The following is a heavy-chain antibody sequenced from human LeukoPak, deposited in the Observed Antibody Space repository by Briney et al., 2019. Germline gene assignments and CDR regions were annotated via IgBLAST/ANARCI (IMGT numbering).Heavy chain of an antibody. CDR2: ISASGGST. V-gene: IGHV3-23*01. CDR3: AKRLAYRPTTVTDS. D-gene: IGHD4-17*01. CDR1: GFTFSSNA. J-gene: IGHJ4*02. Sequence: GRSLRLSCAASGFTFSSNAMTWVRQAPGNGLEWVSTISASGGSTYYADSVKGRFTISRDNSKNTLYLQMSSLRAEDTAVYYCAKRLAYRPTTVTDSRGQGTLVTVS.